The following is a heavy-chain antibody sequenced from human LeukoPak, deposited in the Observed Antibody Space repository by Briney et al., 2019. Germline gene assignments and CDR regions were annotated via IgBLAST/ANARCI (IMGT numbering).Heavy chain of an antibody. J-gene: IGHJ4*02. CDR2: ISSSSITL. V-gene: IGHV3-48*01. CDR1: GFTFSSYN. D-gene: IGHD5-18*01. Sequence: GGSLRLSCVASGFTFSSYNMNWVRQAPGKGLEWVSYISSSSITLYYADSVKGRFTISRDNSKNTLFLEMNSLRAEDTAVYYCARDGAYSYTYWGQGTLVTVSS. CDR3: ARDGAYSYTY.